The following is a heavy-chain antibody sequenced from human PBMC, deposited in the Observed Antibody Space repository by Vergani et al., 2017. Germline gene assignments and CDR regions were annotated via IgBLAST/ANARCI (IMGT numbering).Heavy chain of an antibody. J-gene: IGHJ5*02. Sequence: QVQLVESAGGVVQPGGSLRVSCAGSGFIFTNYYMHWGRQAPGKGLEWVAVISIDGSITHYGDSVKGRFTISRDKSTIDLQMNSLRDEDTGVYYCARDLRLLYDRFDPWGQGTLVTVSS. V-gene: IGHV3-30*19. CDR2: ISIDGSIT. D-gene: IGHD5-12*01. CDR3: ARDLRLLYDRFDP. CDR1: GFIFTNYY.